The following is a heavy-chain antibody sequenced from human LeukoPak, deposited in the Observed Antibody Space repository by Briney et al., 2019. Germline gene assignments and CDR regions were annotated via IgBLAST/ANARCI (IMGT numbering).Heavy chain of an antibody. CDR1: GLTVSNNY. CDR2: IYSGGST. V-gene: IGHV3-53*01. Sequence: GGSLSLSCAASGLTVSNNYMKWVRPAPGKGLEWVSLIYSGGSTYYADSVKGRFTISRDNPKNTVYLQMNNLRAEDTAVYYCARDRHCSGGSCSGLWGQGTLVTVSS. D-gene: IGHD2-15*01. CDR3: ARDRHCSGGSCSGL. J-gene: IGHJ4*02.